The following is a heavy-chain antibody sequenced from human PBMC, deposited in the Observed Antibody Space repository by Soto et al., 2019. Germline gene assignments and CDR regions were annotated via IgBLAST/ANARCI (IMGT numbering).Heavy chain of an antibody. CDR2: SSAYNTNT. Sequence: QVQLVQSGAEVKKPGASVKVSCKTAGYTFTSYHISWVRQAPGQGLEWMGWSSAYNTNTNYAQKFQGRVTMITDTLTSTAYMELRSLRSDDTAVYYCARDTPPTDYWGQGTLVTVSS. V-gene: IGHV1-18*01. CDR3: ARDTPPTDY. J-gene: IGHJ4*02. CDR1: GYTFTSYH.